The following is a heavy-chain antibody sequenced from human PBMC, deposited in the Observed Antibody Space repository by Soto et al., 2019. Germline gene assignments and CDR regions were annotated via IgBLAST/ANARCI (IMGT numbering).Heavy chain of an antibody. D-gene: IGHD5-12*01. J-gene: IGHJ4*02. CDR1: GFTFSSYG. Sequence: GGSLRLSCAASGFTFSSYGMHWVRQAPGKGLEWVAVIWYDGSNKYYADSVKGRFTISRDNSKNTLYLQMNSLRAEDTAVYSCARDGVEMATITGFDYWGQGTLVTVSS. V-gene: IGHV3-33*01. CDR3: ARDGVEMATITGFDY. CDR2: IWYDGSNK.